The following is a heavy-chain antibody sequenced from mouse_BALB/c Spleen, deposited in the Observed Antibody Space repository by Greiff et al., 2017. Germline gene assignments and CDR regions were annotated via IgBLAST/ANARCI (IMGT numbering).Heavy chain of an antibody. CDR1: GYTFSSYW. CDR3: ARGGTWKAWFAY. J-gene: IGHJ3*01. CDR2: ILPGSGST. Sequence: QVQLQQSGAELMKPGASVKISCKATGYTFSSYWIEWVKQRPGHGLEWIGEILPGSGSTNYNEKFKGKATFTADTSSNTAYMQLSSLTSEDSAVYYCARGGTWKAWFAYWGQGTLVTVS. D-gene: IGHD3-3*01. V-gene: IGHV1-9*01.